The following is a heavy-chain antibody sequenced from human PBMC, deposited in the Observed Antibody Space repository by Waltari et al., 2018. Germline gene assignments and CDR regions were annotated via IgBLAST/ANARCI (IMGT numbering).Heavy chain of an antibody. CDR2: ISSSGCTI. Sequence: QVQLVESGGGLVKPGGSLRLSCAASGFTFSDYYMSWIRLAPGKGLEWVSYISSSGCTIYYVDSVKGRFTISRDKAKNSLYLQMNSQRAEDTAVYYCARDQIGIAVAGPGGFDYWGQGTLVTVSS. D-gene: IGHD6-19*01. CDR3: ARDQIGIAVAGPGGFDY. CDR1: GFTFSDYY. J-gene: IGHJ4*02. V-gene: IGHV3-11*01.